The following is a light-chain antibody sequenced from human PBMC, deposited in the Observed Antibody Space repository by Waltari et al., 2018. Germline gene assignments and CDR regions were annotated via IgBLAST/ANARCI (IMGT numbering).Light chain of an antibody. CDR2: KAS. V-gene: IGKV1-5*03. Sequence: DIQMTQSPSTLSASVGDRVTITCRASETISSWLAWYQQRPGKAPNLLIYKASRLGSGVPSRFSGGGSGTEFTLTISSLQPEDFATYYCQQFNTYPWTFGQGTKVDI. CDR1: ETISSW. CDR3: QQFNTYPWT. J-gene: IGKJ1*01.